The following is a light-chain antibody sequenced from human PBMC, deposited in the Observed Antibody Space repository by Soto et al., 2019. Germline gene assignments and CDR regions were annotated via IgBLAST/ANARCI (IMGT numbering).Light chain of an antibody. J-gene: IGKJ5*01. V-gene: IGKV3-11*01. CDR1: QKISGY. CDR2: DAS. Sequence: DIVLTQSPATLSLSPGQRTTLYCTASQKISGYLAWYQQKPGQAPRLLIYDASNRATGIPVRFSGSGSGTDFTLTISSLEPEDFAVYYCQQRSNWLSITFGQGTRLEIK. CDR3: QQRSNWLSIT.